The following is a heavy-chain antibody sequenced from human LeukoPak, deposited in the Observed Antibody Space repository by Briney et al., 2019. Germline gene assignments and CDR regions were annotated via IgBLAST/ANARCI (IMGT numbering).Heavy chain of an antibody. CDR3: ASVAVPAAVYYFDY. Sequence: SETLSLTCTVSGYSISSGYYWGWIRQPPGKGLEWIGYIYYSGSTNYNPSLKSRVTISVDTSKNQFSLKLSSVTAADTAVYYCASVAVPAAVYYFDYWGQGTLVTVSS. D-gene: IGHD2-2*01. CDR1: GYSISSGYY. V-gene: IGHV4-61*01. J-gene: IGHJ4*02. CDR2: IYYSGST.